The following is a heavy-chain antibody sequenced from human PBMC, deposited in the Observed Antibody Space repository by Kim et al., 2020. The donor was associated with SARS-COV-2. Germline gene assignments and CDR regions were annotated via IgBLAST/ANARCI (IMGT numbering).Heavy chain of an antibody. V-gene: IGHV3-23*01. D-gene: IGHD6-13*01. CDR1: GFTFSSYA. CDR2: ISGSGGST. J-gene: IGHJ6*02. Sequence: GGSLRLSCAASGFTFSSYAMSWVRQAPGKGLEWVSAISGSGGSTYYADSVKGRFTISRDNSKNTLYLQMNSLRAEDTAVYYCAKLGSSSWFKFYYYGMDVWGQGTTVTVSS. CDR3: AKLGSSSWFKFYYYGMDV.